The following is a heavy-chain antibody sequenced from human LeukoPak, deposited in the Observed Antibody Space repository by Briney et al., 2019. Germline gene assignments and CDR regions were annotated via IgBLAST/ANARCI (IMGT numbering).Heavy chain of an antibody. J-gene: IGHJ5*02. V-gene: IGHV4-30-4*01. CDR1: GGSISSGDYY. Sequence: PSGTLSLTCTVSGGSISSGDYYWNWIRQPPGKGLEWIGNIDHRGSRFYNPSLKSRLTILVDTSKNQFSLNLSSVTAADTAVYYCARDGGGPWGQGTLVTVSS. CDR2: IDHRGSR. CDR3: ARDGGGP. D-gene: IGHD3-16*01.